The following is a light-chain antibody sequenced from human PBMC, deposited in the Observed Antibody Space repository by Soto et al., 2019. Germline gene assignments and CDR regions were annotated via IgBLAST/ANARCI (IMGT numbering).Light chain of an antibody. J-gene: IGKJ2*01. CDR1: QVITNY. CDR3: QQYENLPYT. CDR2: DIS. Sequence: DIQLTQSASSLSASVGDRVTITCQASQVITNYLNWYQQKPGRAPKLLIYDISTLEIGVPSRFGGSGSGTHFIFTITGLQPEDIATYYCQQYENLPYTFGQGTKLEI. V-gene: IGKV1-33*01.